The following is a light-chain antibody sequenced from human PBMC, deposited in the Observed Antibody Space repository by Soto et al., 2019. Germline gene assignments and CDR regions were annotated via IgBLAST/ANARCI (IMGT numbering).Light chain of an antibody. V-gene: IGKV3D-20*02. CDR3: QQRTDWIT. CDR2: GAS. Sequence: EIVLMQSPATLSLSPGARAPLSCRARQSVSSYLAWYQQHPGQAPRLLIYGASSRATGIPDRFSGSGSGTDFTLTISRLEPEDFAVYYCQQRTDWITFGQGTRLENK. CDR1: QSVSSY. J-gene: IGKJ5*01.